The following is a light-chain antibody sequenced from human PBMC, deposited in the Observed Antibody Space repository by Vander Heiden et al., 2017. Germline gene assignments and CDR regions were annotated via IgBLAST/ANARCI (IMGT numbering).Light chain of an antibody. J-gene: IGKJ4*02. CDR3: QQRSNWPLT. Sequence: EMVVTQSPATLSLCPGERATPCCRATQSVSRYLAWYLQTPGQAPRLLIYDASNRATGIPVRFRGSGSGTDFTLTISSPAPEDFAVYYCQQRSNWPLTFGGGTKVXIK. V-gene: IGKV3-11*01. CDR2: DAS. CDR1: QSVSRY.